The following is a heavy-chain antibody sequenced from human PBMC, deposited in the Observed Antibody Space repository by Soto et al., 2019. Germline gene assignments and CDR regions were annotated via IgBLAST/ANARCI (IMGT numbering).Heavy chain of an antibody. CDR3: ARDHSAYCGGDCYSGFDS. Sequence: PGRSLRLSCAASGFTFDTYAMHWVLQAPGKRLEWVAVISYDGIKKYYADSVKGRFTISRDTSKNTLYLQMSSLRAEDTAVYYCARDHSAYCGGDCYSGFDSWGQGTLVTVSS. V-gene: IGHV3-30-3*01. CDR1: GFTFDTYA. CDR2: ISYDGIKK. J-gene: IGHJ4*02. D-gene: IGHD2-21*02.